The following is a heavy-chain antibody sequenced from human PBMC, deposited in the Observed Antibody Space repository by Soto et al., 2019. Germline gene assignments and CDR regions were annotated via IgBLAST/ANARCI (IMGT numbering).Heavy chain of an antibody. CDR3: ALRADSGSCSGGWFDP. V-gene: IGHV1-69*01. D-gene: IGHD1-26*01. CDR1: GGTFSSYA. CDR2: IIPIFGTA. Sequence: QVQLVQSGAEVKKPGSSVKVSCKASGGTFSSYAISWVRQAPGQGLEWMGGIIPIFGTANYAQKFQGRVTITADDSTSTADMELRSLRSEDTAVYYCALRADSGSCSGGWFDPWGQGTLVTVSS. J-gene: IGHJ5*02.